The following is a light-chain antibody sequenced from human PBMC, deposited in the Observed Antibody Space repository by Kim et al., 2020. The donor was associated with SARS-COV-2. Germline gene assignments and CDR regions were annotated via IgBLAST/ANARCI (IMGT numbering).Light chain of an antibody. Sequence: PAKTARITCGGKRIGSKSVHWYQQKPGQAPVLVIYYDSDRPSGIPERFSGSNSGNTATLTISRVEAGDEADYYCQVWDSSSDHWVFGGGTQLTVL. CDR2: YDS. CDR3: QVWDSSSDHWV. CDR1: RIGSKS. V-gene: IGLV3-21*04. J-gene: IGLJ3*02.